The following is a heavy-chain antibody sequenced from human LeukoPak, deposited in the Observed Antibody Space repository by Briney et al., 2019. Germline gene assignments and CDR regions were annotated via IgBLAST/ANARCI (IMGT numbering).Heavy chain of an antibody. CDR2: ISSSSSYI. D-gene: IGHD6-13*01. CDR3: AREDGIAAAGTFDY. CDR1: GFTFSSYS. V-gene: IGHV3-21*01. J-gene: IGHJ4*02. Sequence: GSLRLSCAASGFTFSSYSMNWVRQAPGKGLEWVSSISSSSSYIYYADSVKGRFTISRDNAKNSLYLQMNSLRAEDTAVYYCAREDGIAAAGTFDYWGQGTLVTVSS.